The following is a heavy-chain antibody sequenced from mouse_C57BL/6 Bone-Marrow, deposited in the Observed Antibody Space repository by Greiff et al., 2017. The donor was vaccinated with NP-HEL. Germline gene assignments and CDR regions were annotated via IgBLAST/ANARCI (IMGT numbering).Heavy chain of an antibody. Sequence: EVKVEESGTVLARPGASVKMSCKTSGYTFTSYWMHWVKQRPGQGLEWIGAIYPGNSDTSYNQKFKGKAKLTAVTSASTAYMELSSLTNEDSAVYYCTMYYGSSYWYFDVWGTGTTVTVSS. CDR3: TMYYGSSYWYFDV. V-gene: IGHV1-5*01. CDR2: IYPGNSDT. J-gene: IGHJ1*03. D-gene: IGHD1-1*01. CDR1: GYTFTSYW.